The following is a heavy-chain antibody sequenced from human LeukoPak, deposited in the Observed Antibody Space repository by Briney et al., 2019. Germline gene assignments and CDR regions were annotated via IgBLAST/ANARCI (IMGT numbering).Heavy chain of an antibody. J-gene: IGHJ4*02. Sequence: PGGSLRLSCAASGLTFSSYGMSWVRQAPGKGLEWVSVIYNGGSTHYADSVKGRFTISRDNSKNTLDLQMNSLRVEDTAVYYCARVLSSSWYDYFDYWGQGTLVTVSS. CDR3: ARVLSSSWYDYFDY. D-gene: IGHD6-13*01. CDR2: IYNGGST. CDR1: GLTFSSYG. V-gene: IGHV3-66*01.